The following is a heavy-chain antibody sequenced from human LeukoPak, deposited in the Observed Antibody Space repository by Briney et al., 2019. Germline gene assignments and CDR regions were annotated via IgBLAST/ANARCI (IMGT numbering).Heavy chain of an antibody. Sequence: QTGGSLRLSCAASGFTFSSYAMNWVRQAPGKGLEWVSTISGSGGSTSYADSVKGRFTISRDNSKNTVYLQMNSLRAEDTAVYYCAKGYYDSSGYTYGFDIWGQGTMVTVSS. CDR3: AKGYYDSSGYTYGFDI. J-gene: IGHJ3*02. V-gene: IGHV3-23*01. CDR1: GFTFSSYA. CDR2: ISGSGGST. D-gene: IGHD3-22*01.